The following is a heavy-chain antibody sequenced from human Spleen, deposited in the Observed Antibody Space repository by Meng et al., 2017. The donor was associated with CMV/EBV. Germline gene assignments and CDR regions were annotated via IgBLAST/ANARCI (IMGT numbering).Heavy chain of an antibody. J-gene: IGHJ4*02. CDR1: GCSISSGGYF. V-gene: IGHV4-30-4*01. D-gene: IGHD1-1*01. CDR3: ARTGTTYYFDY. CDR2: IYYSGST. Sequence: AVSGCSISSGGYFWSWIRQPPGKGLEWIGYIYYSGSTYYNPSLKSRVTISVDTSKNQFSLKLSSVTAADTAVYYCARTGTTYYFDYWGQGTLVTVSS.